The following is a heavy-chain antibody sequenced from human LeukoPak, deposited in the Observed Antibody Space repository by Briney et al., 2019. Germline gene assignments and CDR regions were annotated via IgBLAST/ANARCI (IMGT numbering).Heavy chain of an antibody. Sequence: GGSLRLSCAASGFTFSSCWMSWVRQAPGKGLEWVANIKQDGSEKYYVDSVKGRFTISRDNAKNSLYLQMNSLRAEDTAVYYCARGKWLLLEMGAFDIWGQGTMITVSS. CDR2: IKQDGSEK. V-gene: IGHV3-7*01. CDR3: ARGKWLLLEMGAFDI. J-gene: IGHJ3*02. D-gene: IGHD3-22*01. CDR1: GFTFSSCW.